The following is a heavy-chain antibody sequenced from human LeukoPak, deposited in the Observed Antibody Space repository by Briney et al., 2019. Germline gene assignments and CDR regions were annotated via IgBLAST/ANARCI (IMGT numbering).Heavy chain of an antibody. D-gene: IGHD2-2*01. V-gene: IGHV3-21*01. J-gene: IGHJ4*02. Sequence: GSLRLSCAASGFTFSSYGMHWVRQAPGKGLEWVSAIDPSSTYIYYADSVKGRFTISRDNAENSLYLQMNSLRVEDTAVYYCARAPTVLVGYCSSSSCQADYWGQGTLVTVSS. CDR2: IDPSSTYI. CDR3: ARAPTVLVGYCSSSSCQADY. CDR1: GFTFSSYG.